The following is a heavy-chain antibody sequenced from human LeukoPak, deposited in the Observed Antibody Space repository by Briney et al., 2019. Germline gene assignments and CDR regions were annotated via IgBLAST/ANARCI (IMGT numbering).Heavy chain of an antibody. Sequence: GASVKVSCKASGYTFTSYGISWVRQAPGQGLEWMGWISAYNGNTNYAQKLQGRVTMTTDTSTSTAYMELRSLRSDDTAVYYCARDATRWYADTAMVYPQDYWGQGTLVTVSS. V-gene: IGHV1-18*01. D-gene: IGHD5-18*01. CDR2: ISAYNGNT. CDR3: ARDATRWYADTAMVYPQDY. J-gene: IGHJ4*02. CDR1: GYTFTSYG.